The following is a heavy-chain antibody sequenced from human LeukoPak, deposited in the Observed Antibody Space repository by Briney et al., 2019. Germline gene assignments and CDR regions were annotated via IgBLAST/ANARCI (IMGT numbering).Heavy chain of an antibody. J-gene: IGHJ6*02. CDR2: IYYSGST. CDR3: ARTGGYSYGYSNYGMDV. D-gene: IGHD5-18*01. CDR1: GGSIRSYY. V-gene: IGHV4-59*01. Sequence: SETLSLTCTVSGGSIRSYYWSWIRQPPGKGLEWIGYIYYSGSTNYNPSLKSRVTISGDTSKNQFSLKLSSVTAADTAVYYCARTGGYSYGYSNYGMDVWGQGTTVTVSS.